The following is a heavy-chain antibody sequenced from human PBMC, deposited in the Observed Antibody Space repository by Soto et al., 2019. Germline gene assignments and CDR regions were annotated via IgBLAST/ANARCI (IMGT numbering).Heavy chain of an antibody. CDR2: IYYSGST. D-gene: IGHD2-2*01. V-gene: IGHV4-39*01. CDR3: ARRPPGYCSSSSCRNWFDP. J-gene: IGHJ5*02. CDR1: GGSISSSSYY. Sequence: QLQLQESGPGLVKPSETLSLTCTVSGGSISSSSYYWGWIRQPPGKGLEWIGSIYYSGSTYDNPSLTSRVTISVDTSTNQSSLKLSSVTAAATAVYDCARRPPGYCSSSSCRNWFDPWGQGTLVTVSS.